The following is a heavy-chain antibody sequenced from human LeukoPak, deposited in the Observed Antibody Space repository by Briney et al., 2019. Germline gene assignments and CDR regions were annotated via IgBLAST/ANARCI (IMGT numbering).Heavy chain of an antibody. CDR2: IRFDGSNE. D-gene: IGHD2-8*02. Sequence: GGSLRLSCAASGFTFSNFGMHWVRQAPGKGLEWVTFIRFDGSNEYYADSVKGRFTISRDTSKSTLYLQMNSLRAEDTAVYYCAKDPRPYSANWWYDYWGQGTLVTVSS. CDR3: AKDPRPYSANWWYDY. V-gene: IGHV3-30*02. J-gene: IGHJ4*02. CDR1: GFTFSNFG.